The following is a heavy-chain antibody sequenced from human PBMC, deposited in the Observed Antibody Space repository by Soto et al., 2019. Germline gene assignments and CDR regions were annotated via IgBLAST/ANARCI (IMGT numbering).Heavy chain of an antibody. CDR1: EFTFSNFV. CDR2: ITASGGST. CDR3: AVHLGQNYYTLDV. J-gene: IGHJ6*02. V-gene: IGHV3-23*01. Sequence: EVQLLESGGGLIHPGGSLRLSCTGSEFTFSNFVMSWFRQVQGKGLEWLSCITASGGSTYYADSVKGRFSVSRDNSKNTLYLQLSSLEAEDTAVYHCAVHLGQNYYTLDVWGQGTTVHVSS.